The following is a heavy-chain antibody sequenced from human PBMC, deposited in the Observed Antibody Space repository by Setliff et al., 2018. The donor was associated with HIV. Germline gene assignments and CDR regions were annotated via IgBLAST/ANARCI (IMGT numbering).Heavy chain of an antibody. CDR2: INPGDFDI. Sequence: KVSCKPSGYTFTTYAISWVRQAPGQGLEWMGIINPGDFDIRYSPSFQGQVTISADESTGTAYLQWSSLNASDTAMYYCARPRFEYSASSGVYYFDYWGQGTLVTVSS. V-gene: IGHV5-51*01. CDR1: GYTFTTYA. CDR3: ARPRFEYSASSGVYYFDY. J-gene: IGHJ4*02. D-gene: IGHD6-6*01.